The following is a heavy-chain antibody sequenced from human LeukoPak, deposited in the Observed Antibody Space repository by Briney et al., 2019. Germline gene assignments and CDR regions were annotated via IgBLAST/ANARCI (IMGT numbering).Heavy chain of an antibody. D-gene: IGHD4-23*01. CDR3: ARDYGGSSPFDY. CDR1: GFTFSSYE. J-gene: IGHJ4*02. Sequence: GGSLRLSCAASGFTFSSYEMHWVRQAPGKGLEWVSYISSSDSTIYYADSVKGRFTISRDSAKNSLYLQMNSLRAEDTVVYYCARDYGGSSPFDYWGQGTLVTVSS. V-gene: IGHV3-48*03. CDR2: ISSSDSTI.